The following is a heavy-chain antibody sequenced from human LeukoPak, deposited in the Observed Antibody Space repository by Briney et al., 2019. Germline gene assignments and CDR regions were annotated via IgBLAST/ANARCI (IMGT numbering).Heavy chain of an antibody. Sequence: PGGSLRLSCAASGFTFSSYAMSWVRQAPGKGLEWVSAISGSGGSTYYADSVKGRFTISRDNAKNSLYLQMNSLRAEDTAVYYCARDFSWELQGEVYWGQGTLVTVSS. CDR2: ISGSGGST. J-gene: IGHJ4*02. CDR3: ARDFSWELQGEVY. V-gene: IGHV3-23*01. D-gene: IGHD1-26*01. CDR1: GFTFSSYA.